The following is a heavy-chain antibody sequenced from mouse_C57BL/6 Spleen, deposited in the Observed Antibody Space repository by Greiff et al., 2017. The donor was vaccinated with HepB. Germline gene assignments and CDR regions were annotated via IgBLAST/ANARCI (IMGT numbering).Heavy chain of an antibody. J-gene: IGHJ2*01. CDR1: GFTFSSYA. Sequence: EVKLVESGEGLVKPGGSLKLSCAASGFTFSSYAMSWVRQTPEKRLEWVAYISSGGDYIYYADTVKGRFTISRDNARNTLYLQMSSLKSEDTAMYYCTREGDYYGSRGFDYWGQGTTLTVSS. CDR2: ISSGGDYI. D-gene: IGHD1-1*01. CDR3: TREGDYYGSRGFDY. V-gene: IGHV5-9-1*02.